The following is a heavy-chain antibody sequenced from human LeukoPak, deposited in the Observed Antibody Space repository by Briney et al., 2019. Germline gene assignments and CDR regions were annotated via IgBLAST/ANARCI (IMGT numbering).Heavy chain of an antibody. J-gene: IGHJ4*02. D-gene: IGHD2-2*01. CDR2: IYPGDSDI. Sequence: GESLKISCHGSVYSFSTYSIGWVRQMPGKGLEWMGIIYPGDSDIRYSPSFQGQVTISADRSISTAYLQWSSLKASDTAMYYCARRGSLGYCSSTSCFGFDYWGQGTLVTVSS. CDR3: ARRGSLGYCSSTSCFGFDY. V-gene: IGHV5-51*01. CDR1: VYSFSTYS.